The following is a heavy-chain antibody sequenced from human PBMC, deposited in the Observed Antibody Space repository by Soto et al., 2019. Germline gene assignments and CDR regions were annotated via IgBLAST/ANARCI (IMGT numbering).Heavy chain of an antibody. CDR1: GGSISSGGYY. J-gene: IGHJ6*02. D-gene: IGHD6-6*01. Sequence: QVQLQESGPGLVKPSQTLSLTCTVSGGSISSGGYYWTWIRQHPGKGLEWIGYNYYSGITYYNPSLKSRVTISLDTSKNRFSLKLRSVTAADTAVYYCARGSSIAGLYYGMDVWGQGTTVTVSS. CDR3: ARGSSIAGLYYGMDV. CDR2: NYYSGIT. V-gene: IGHV4-31*03.